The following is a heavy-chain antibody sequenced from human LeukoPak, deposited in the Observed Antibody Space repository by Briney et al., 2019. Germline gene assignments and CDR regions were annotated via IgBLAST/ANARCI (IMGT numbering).Heavy chain of an antibody. V-gene: IGHV3-11*01. CDR3: ARGHYGMDV. J-gene: IGHJ6*02. CDR2: ISSGGTVT. Sequence: PGGSLRLSCAASGFTFSDYYMSWIRRAPGKGLEYISYISSGGTVTDYADSVKGRFTMSRDNAKNSLHLQMNSLRAEDTAVYYCARGHYGMDVWGQGTTVTVSS. CDR1: GFTFSDYY.